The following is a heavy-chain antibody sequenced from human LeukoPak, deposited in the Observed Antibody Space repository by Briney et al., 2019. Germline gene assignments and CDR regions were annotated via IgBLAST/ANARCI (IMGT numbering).Heavy chain of an antibody. Sequence: GASVKVSRKVSGYTLTELSMHWVRQAPGKGLEWMGGFDPEDGETIYAQKFQGRVTMTEDTSTDTAYMELSSLRSEDTAVYYCATRGVVTRGSYYYYGMDVWGQGTTVTVSS. CDR3: ATRGVVTRGSYYYYGMDV. D-gene: IGHD4-23*01. CDR1: GYTLTELS. CDR2: FDPEDGET. V-gene: IGHV1-24*01. J-gene: IGHJ6*02.